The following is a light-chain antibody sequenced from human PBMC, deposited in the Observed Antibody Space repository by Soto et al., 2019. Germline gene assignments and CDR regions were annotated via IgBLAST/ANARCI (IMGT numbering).Light chain of an antibody. CDR1: SSDVGGYDS. CDR3: SSYAGSNTFV. V-gene: IGLV2-8*01. Sequence: LTQPPSASGSPGQSVTISCSGTSSDVGGYDSVSWYQHHPGKVPKLIIFDVDKWPSGVPDRFSGFKSGNTASLTVSGLRAEDEADYYCSSYAGSNTFVFGTGTKVTVL. CDR2: DVD. J-gene: IGLJ1*01.